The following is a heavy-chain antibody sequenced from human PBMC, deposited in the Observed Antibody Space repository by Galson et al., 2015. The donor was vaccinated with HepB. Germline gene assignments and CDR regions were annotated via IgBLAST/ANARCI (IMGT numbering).Heavy chain of an antibody. CDR1: GFTFSSYS. CDR2: ISSSSSTI. CDR3: ARVPEWELPPYYFDY. J-gene: IGHJ4*02. D-gene: IGHD1-26*01. V-gene: IGHV3-48*04. Sequence: SLRLSCAASGFTFSSYSVNWVRQAPGKGLEWVSYISSSSSTIYYADSVKGRFTISRDNAKNSLYLQMNSLRAEDTAVYYCARVPEWELPPYYFDYWGQGTLVTVSS.